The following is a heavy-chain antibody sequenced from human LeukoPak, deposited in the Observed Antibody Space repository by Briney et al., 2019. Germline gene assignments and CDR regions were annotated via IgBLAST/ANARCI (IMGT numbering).Heavy chain of an antibody. J-gene: IGHJ4*02. V-gene: IGHV3-23*01. D-gene: IGHD3-22*01. CDR3: SNPGVEIRVILVGCHKEAYYFDS. CDR2: ISGSGWST. Sequence: PGGALRLSCAVSGITLSYYGIHWVRQAPGKGLEWVAGISGSGWSTNYADSVKGRFTIHRHNPQKALHRHTNGLIADHRAVYFCSNPGVEIRVILVGCHKEAYYFDSWGQRALVTVSS. CDR1: GITLSYYG.